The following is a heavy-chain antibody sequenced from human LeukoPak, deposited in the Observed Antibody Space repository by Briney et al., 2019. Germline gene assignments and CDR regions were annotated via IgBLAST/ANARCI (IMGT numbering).Heavy chain of an antibody. CDR3: ARDLSGRYAFDI. CDR1: GLTFSSYS. J-gene: IGHJ3*02. CDR2: ISSSSSTI. V-gene: IGHV3-48*02. Sequence: HSGGPLRLSCAASGLTFSSYSMIWVRQAPGKGLEWVSYISSSSSTIYYADSVKGRFTISRDNAKNSLYLQMNSLRDEDTAVYYCARDLSGRYAFDIWGQGTMVTVSS. D-gene: IGHD3-10*01.